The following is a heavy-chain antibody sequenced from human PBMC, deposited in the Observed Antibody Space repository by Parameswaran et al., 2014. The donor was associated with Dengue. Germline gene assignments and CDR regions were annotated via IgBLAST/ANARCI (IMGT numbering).Heavy chain of an antibody. J-gene: IGHJ6*02. CDR2: INPSGGST. CDR3: ARERRGWSNYYYYYYGMDV. Sequence: PGASVKVSCKASGYTFTSYYMHWVRQAPGQGLEWMGIINPSGGSTSYAQKFQGRVTMTRDTSTSTVYMELSSLRSEDTAVYYCARERRGWSNYYYYYYGMDVWGQGTTVTVSS. V-gene: IGHV1-46*01. CDR1: GYTFTSYY. D-gene: IGHD6-19*01.